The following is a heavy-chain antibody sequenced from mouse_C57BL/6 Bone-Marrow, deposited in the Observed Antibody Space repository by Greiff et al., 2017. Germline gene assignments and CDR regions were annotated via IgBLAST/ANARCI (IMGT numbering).Heavy chain of an antibody. CDR3: ARGDYGSSYYFDY. D-gene: IGHD1-1*01. CDR2: ISDGGSYT. Sequence: EVKLVESGGGLVKPGGSLKLSCAASGFTFSSYAMSWVRQTPEKRLEWVATISDGGSYTYYPDNVKGRFTISRDNAKNNLYLQMSHLKSEDTAMYYCARGDYGSSYYFDYWGQGTTFTVSS. CDR1: GFTFSSYA. J-gene: IGHJ2*01. V-gene: IGHV5-4*03.